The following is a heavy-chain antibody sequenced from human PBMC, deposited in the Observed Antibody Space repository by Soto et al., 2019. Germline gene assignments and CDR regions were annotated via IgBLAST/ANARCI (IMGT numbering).Heavy chain of an antibody. CDR1: GFTFSSYA. Sequence: VGSLRLSCAASGFTFSSYAMSWVRQAPGKGLEWVSAISGSGGSTYYADSVKGRFTISRDNSKNTLYLQMNSLRAEDTAVYYCENPYYCSGGSCYTYGMDVWGQGTTVTVSS. CDR2: ISGSGGST. J-gene: IGHJ6*02. D-gene: IGHD2-15*01. V-gene: IGHV3-23*01. CDR3: ENPYYCSGGSCYTYGMDV.